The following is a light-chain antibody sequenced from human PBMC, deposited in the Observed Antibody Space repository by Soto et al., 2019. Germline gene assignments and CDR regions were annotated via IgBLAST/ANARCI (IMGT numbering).Light chain of an antibody. Sequence: QSALTQPPSASGSPGQSVAISCTGTSSDVGGYNYVSWYQQHPGKAPKLMIYEVNKRPSGVPDRFSGSKSGNTASLTVSGLQAEDEADYYCNSQTSSGIRVFGTGTKVTV. V-gene: IGLV2-8*01. CDR1: SSDVGGYNY. J-gene: IGLJ1*01. CDR2: EVN. CDR3: NSQTSSGIRV.